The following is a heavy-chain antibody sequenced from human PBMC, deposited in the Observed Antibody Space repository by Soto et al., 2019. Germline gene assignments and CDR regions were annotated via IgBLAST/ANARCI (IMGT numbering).Heavy chain of an antibody. Sequence: SETLSLTCTVSGGSISSSSYYWGWIRQPPGKGLEWIGSIYYSGSTYYNPSLKSRVTISVDTSKNQFSLKLSSVTAADTAVYYCASHYRYDSSGYYRTNFDYWGQGTLVTVSS. J-gene: IGHJ4*02. CDR3: ASHYRYDSSGYYRTNFDY. V-gene: IGHV4-39*01. CDR2: IYYSGST. D-gene: IGHD3-22*01. CDR1: GGSISSSSYY.